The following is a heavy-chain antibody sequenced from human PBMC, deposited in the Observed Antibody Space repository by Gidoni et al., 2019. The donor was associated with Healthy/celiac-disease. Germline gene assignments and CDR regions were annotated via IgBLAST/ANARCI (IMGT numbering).Heavy chain of an antibody. CDR2: ISWNSGSI. J-gene: IGHJ6*02. CDR3: AKDSGRGYSYGYRDYGDSRAYYYGMDV. CDR1: GFTFDDSA. V-gene: IGHV3-9*01. D-gene: IGHD5-18*01. Sequence: EVQLVESGGGLVQPGRSLRLSCAASGFTFDDSAMHWVRPPPGKGLEWVSGISWNSGSIGYADSVKGRFTISRDNAKNSLYLQMNSLRAEDTALYYCAKDSGRGYSYGYRDYGDSRAYYYGMDVWGQGTTVTVSS.